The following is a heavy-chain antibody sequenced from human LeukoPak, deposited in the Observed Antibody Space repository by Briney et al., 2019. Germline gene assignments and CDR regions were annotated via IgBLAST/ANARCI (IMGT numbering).Heavy chain of an antibody. Sequence: ASVKVSCKASGYTFTSYGISWVRQAPGQGLEWMGWISAYNGNTNYAQKLQGRVTMTRNTSISTAYMELSSLRSEDTAVYYCARGLFRSSSWFSTTQTNAFDIWGQGTMVTVSS. CDR2: ISAYNGNT. V-gene: IGHV1-18*01. J-gene: IGHJ3*02. CDR1: GYTFTSYG. CDR3: ARGLFRSSSWFSTTQTNAFDI. D-gene: IGHD6-13*01.